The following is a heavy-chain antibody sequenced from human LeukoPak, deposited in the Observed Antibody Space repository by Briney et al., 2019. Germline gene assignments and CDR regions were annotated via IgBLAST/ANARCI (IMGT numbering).Heavy chain of an antibody. Sequence: GGSLRLSCAADGFTFRKHWMSWVRQAMGKGLECVAKIKEDGSEEHYVDSVKGRFTISRDSTKNSLYLQMNSLRAEDTAVYYCARDYTGGWNDYWGQGTLVIVSS. CDR2: IKEDGSEE. CDR3: ARDYTGGWNDY. V-gene: IGHV3-7*01. CDR1: GFTFRKHW. J-gene: IGHJ4*02. D-gene: IGHD7-27*01.